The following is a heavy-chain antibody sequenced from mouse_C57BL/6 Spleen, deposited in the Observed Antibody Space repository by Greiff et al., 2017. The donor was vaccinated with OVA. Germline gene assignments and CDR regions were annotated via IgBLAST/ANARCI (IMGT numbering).Heavy chain of an antibody. J-gene: IGHJ2*01. D-gene: IGHD1-2*01. CDR1: GFTFSDYG. CDR2: ISSGSSTI. V-gene: IGHV5-17*01. Sequence: DVKLVESGGGLVKPGGSLKLSCAASGFTFSDYGMHWVRQAPEKGLEWVAYISSGSSTIYYADTVKGRFTISRDNAKNTLFLQMTSLRSEDTAMYYCARPGYYGLYYFDYWGQGTTLTVSS. CDR3: ARPGYYGLYYFDY.